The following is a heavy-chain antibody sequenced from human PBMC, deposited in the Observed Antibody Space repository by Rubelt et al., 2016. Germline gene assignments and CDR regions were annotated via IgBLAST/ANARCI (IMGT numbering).Heavy chain of an antibody. CDR3: ARGRTGGSRAASY. J-gene: IGHJ4*02. Sequence: QVQLQQWGAGLLKPSETLSLTCAVYGESFSGYYWSWIRQPPGKGLEWIGEINHSGSTNYNPSLKSRVTISVATSKNQVSRRLSAVTAADTAVYYCARGRTGGSRAASYWGQGTLVTVSS. V-gene: IGHV4-34*01. CDR1: GESFSGYY. D-gene: IGHD3-10*01. CDR2: INHSGST.